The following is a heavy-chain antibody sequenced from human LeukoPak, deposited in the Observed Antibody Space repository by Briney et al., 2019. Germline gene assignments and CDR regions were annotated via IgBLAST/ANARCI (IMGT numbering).Heavy chain of an antibody. V-gene: IGHV1-8*03. D-gene: IGHD3-10*01. CDR1: GYTFTSYD. J-gene: IGHJ6*03. CDR3: ARESGEATHYYMDV. Sequence: GSVKVSFKASGYTFTSYDINWVRQATGQGLEWMGWMNPNSGNTGYAQKFQGRVTITRNTSISTAYMELSSLRSEDTAVYYCARESGEATHYYMDVWGKGTTVTVSS. CDR2: MNPNSGNT.